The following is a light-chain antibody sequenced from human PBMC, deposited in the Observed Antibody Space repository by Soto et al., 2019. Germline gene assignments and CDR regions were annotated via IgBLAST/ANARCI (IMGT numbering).Light chain of an antibody. CDR2: EVS. CDR1: SSDVGGYNY. CDR3: SSYTSSSTPYV. V-gene: IGLV2-14*01. J-gene: IGLJ1*01. Sequence: QSALTQPASVSGSPGQSITISCTGTSSDVGGYNYVSWYQQHPGKAPKLMIYEVSNRPSGVSNRFSGSKSCNTASLTISGLHAEDEADYYCSSYTSSSTPYVFGTGTKVTVL.